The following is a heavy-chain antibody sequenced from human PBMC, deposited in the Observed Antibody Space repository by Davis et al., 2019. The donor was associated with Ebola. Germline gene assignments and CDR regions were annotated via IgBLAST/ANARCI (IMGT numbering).Heavy chain of an antibody. V-gene: IGHV3-73*01. CDR1: GFTSSVSA. CDR3: TRHSVDCDVTGCYSHYFDY. J-gene: IGHJ4*02. Sequence: PGGSLRLSCAASGFTSSVSAIHWVRQASGKGLEWVGRIRSKANNYATEFSASVKGRITISRDESKNTTYLQMKSLKTEDTAVYYCTRHSVDCDVTGCYSHYFDYWGQGTLVTVSS. CDR2: IRSKANNYAT. D-gene: IGHD2-21*02.